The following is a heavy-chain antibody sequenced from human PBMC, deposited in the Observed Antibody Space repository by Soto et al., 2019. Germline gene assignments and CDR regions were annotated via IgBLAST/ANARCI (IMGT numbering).Heavy chain of an antibody. Sequence: PSETLSLTCTVSGGSISSSSYYWGWIRQPPGKGLEWIGSIYYSGSTYYNPSLKSRVTISVDTSKNQFSLKLSSVTAADTAVYYWARLGTVAGYYYYGMDVWGQGTTVTVS. CDR3: ARLGTVAGYYYYGMDV. V-gene: IGHV4-39*01. D-gene: IGHD6-19*01. CDR1: GGSISSSSYY. J-gene: IGHJ6*02. CDR2: IYYSGST.